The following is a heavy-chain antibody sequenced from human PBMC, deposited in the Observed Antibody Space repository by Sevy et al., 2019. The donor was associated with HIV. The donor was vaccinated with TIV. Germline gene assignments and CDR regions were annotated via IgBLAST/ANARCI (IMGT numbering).Heavy chain of an antibody. CDR1: GFPFSSYG. CDR2: LWYDGSNK. D-gene: IGHD4-17*01. V-gene: IGHV3-30*02. Sequence: GGSLRLSCAASGFPFSSYGMHWVRQAPGKGLEWVAFLWYDGSNKYYADSVKGRFTVSRDNSKNTLYLQMNSLRGEDTAVYYCAKSRWTTVTAHYFDYWGQGTLVIVSS. CDR3: AKSRWTTVTAHYFDY. J-gene: IGHJ4*02.